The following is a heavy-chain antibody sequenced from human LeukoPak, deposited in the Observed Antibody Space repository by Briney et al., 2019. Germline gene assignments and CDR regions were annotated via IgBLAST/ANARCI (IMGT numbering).Heavy chain of an antibody. D-gene: IGHD3-3*01. CDR3: AKGQVVFGVVIDY. J-gene: IGHJ4*02. Sequence: PGGSLRLSCAASGFTFSSYGMHWVRQAPGKGLEWVAFIRYDGSNKYYADSVKGRFTISRDNSKNTPYLQMNSLRAEDTAVYYCAKGQVVFGVVIDYWGQGTLVTVSS. CDR2: IRYDGSNK. CDR1: GFTFSSYG. V-gene: IGHV3-30*02.